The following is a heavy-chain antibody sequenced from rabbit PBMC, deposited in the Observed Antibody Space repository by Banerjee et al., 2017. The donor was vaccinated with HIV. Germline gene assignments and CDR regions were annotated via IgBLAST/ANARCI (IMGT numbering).Heavy chain of an antibody. Sequence: QEQLEESGGGLVQPEGSLTLTCTASGFSFSNKYVMCWVRQAPGKGLEWIGYIDPVFGRTYYASWVNGRFTISSHNAQNTLYLQLNSLTAADTATYFCAREESDGGGHLKLWGQGTLVT. CDR1: GFSFSNKYV. CDR2: IDPVFGRT. CDR3: AREESDGGGHLKL. V-gene: IGHV1S45*01. D-gene: IGHD2-1*01. J-gene: IGHJ3*01.